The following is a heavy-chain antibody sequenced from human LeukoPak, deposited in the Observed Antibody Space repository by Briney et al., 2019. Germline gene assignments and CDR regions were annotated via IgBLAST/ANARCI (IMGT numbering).Heavy chain of an antibody. CDR2: INPNSGGT. Sequence: ASVKVSCKVSGYTFTGYYMHWVRQAPGQGLEWMGWINPNSGGTNYAQKFQGRVTMTRDTSISTAYMELSRLRSDDTAVYYCAKDYYGSGSGFDYWGQGTLVTVSS. D-gene: IGHD3-10*01. CDR3: AKDYYGSGSGFDY. CDR1: GYTFTGYY. V-gene: IGHV1-2*02. J-gene: IGHJ4*02.